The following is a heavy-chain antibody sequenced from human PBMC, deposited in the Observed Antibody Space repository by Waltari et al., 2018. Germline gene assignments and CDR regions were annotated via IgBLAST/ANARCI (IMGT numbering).Heavy chain of an antibody. CDR3: ARGVLGTSSWYGHDAFDI. Sequence: QLQLVQSGAEVKKPGSSVKVSCKASGGTFSSYAISGVRQDPGQGLEWMGRIIPIFGTANYAQKCQGRVTSTADKSTSTAYMELSSLRSEDTAVYYCARGVLGTSSWYGHDAFDIWGQGTMVTVSS. CDR2: IIPIFGTA. D-gene: IGHD6-13*01. CDR1: GGTFSSYA. J-gene: IGHJ3*02. V-gene: IGHV1-69*08.